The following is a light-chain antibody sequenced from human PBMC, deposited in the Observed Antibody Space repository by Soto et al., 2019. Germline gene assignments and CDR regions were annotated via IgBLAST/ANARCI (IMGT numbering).Light chain of an antibody. V-gene: IGLV1-51*01. CDR3: GTWDSSPEGV. Sequence: QSVLTQPPSVSAAPGQTVTISCAGSSSNIGINPVSWYQQFPGTAPKLLIYDNNKRTSGIPDRFSGSKSGTSATLDITGLQTGDEADYYCGTWDSSPEGVFGGGTQLTVL. CDR2: DNN. CDR1: SSNIGINP. J-gene: IGLJ2*01.